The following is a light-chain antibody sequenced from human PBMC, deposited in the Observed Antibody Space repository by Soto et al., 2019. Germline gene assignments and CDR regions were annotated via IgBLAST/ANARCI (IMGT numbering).Light chain of an antibody. J-gene: IGKJ4*01. Sequence: DVQMTQSPSTLSASVGDRVTITCRASQSINNLLAWYQQKPGKAPKFLIYDVSTLESGVPSRFSGSGSGTEFTPTICSLQPEDFDTYYCQQYDSYSLTLGGGTMVDI. CDR3: QQYDSYSLT. V-gene: IGKV1-5*01. CDR1: QSINNL. CDR2: DVS.